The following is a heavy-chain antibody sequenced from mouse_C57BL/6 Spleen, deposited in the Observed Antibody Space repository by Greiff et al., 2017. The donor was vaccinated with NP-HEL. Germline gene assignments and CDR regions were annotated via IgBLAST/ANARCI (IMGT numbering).Heavy chain of an antibody. V-gene: IGHV1-54*01. CDR3: ARSGVGFITTVVDAMDY. Sequence: QVQLQQSGAELVRPGTSVKVSCKASGYAFTNYLIEWVKQRPGQGLEWIGVINPGSGGTNYNEKFKGKATLTADKSSSTAYMQLSSLTSEDSAVYFCARSGVGFITTVVDAMDYWGQGTSVTVSS. CDR2: INPGSGGT. D-gene: IGHD1-1*01. CDR1: GYAFTNYL. J-gene: IGHJ4*01.